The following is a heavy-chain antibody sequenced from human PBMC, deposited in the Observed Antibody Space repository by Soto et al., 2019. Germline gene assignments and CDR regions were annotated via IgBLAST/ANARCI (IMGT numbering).Heavy chain of an antibody. J-gene: IGHJ4*02. CDR1: GFTFSSYA. V-gene: IGHV3-30-3*01. CDR2: ISYDGSNK. Sequence: GGSLRLSCAASGFTFSSYAMHWVRQAPGKGLEWVAVISYDGSNKYYADSVKGRFTISRDNSKNTLYLQMNSLRAEDTAVYYCARGVRGVPDLSYYFDYWGQGTLVTVSS. CDR3: ARGVRGVPDLSYYFDY. D-gene: IGHD3-10*01.